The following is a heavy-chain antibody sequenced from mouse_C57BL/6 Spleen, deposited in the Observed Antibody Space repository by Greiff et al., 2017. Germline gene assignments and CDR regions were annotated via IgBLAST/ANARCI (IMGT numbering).Heavy chain of an antibody. CDR3: ARFSRIYDDRDY. D-gene: IGHD2-3*01. V-gene: IGHV1-59*01. CDR2: IDPSDSYT. Sequence: QVQLQQPGAELVRPGTSVKLSCKASGYTFTSYWMHWVKQRPGQGLEWIGVIDPSDSYTNYNQKFKGKATLTVDTSSSTAYMQLSSLTSEDSAAYYCARFSRIYDDRDYWGQRTTVTVST. CDR1: GYTFTSYW. J-gene: IGHJ4*01.